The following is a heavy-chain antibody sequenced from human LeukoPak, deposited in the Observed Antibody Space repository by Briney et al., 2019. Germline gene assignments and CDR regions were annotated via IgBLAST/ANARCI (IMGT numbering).Heavy chain of an antibody. V-gene: IGHV1-69*05. CDR1: GGTFSSYA. CDR3: ARDRGTKGSIWFDP. D-gene: IGHD4-11*01. J-gene: IGHJ5*02. CDR2: IIPIFGTA. Sequence: GSSVKVSCKASGGTFSSYAISWVRQAPGQRLEWMGGIIPIFGTANYAQKFQGRVTITTDESTSTAYMELSSLRSEDTAVYYCARDRGTKGSIWFDPWGQGTLVTVSS.